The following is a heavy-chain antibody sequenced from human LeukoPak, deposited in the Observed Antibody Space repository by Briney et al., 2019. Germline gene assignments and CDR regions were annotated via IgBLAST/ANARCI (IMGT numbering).Heavy chain of an antibody. Sequence: PGGTLRLSCAASGFTFRSFGMSWVRQAPGKGLESVSGVSGDGNAASYADSVRGRFTISRDNSKNTLYLQMNSLRAEDTAVYYCAKGSSSGTVDCWGQGTLVAVSS. CDR3: AKGSSSGTVDC. V-gene: IGHV3-23*01. CDR2: VSGDGNAA. CDR1: GFTFRSFG. D-gene: IGHD3-22*01. J-gene: IGHJ4*02.